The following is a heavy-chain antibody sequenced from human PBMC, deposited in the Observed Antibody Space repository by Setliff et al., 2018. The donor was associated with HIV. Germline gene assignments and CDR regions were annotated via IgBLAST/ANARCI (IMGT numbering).Heavy chain of an antibody. Sequence: GGSLRLSCTASGFTFSDYYMSWIRQAPGKGLEWVSYISSSSTYTNYLDSVKGRFTISRDNAKNSLYLQMNSLRAEDTAVYYCAREEGGLYGMDVWGQGTTVTVSS. V-gene: IGHV3-11*05. J-gene: IGHJ6*02. CDR3: AREEGGLYGMDV. D-gene: IGHD3-16*01. CDR2: ISSSSTYT. CDR1: GFTFSDYY.